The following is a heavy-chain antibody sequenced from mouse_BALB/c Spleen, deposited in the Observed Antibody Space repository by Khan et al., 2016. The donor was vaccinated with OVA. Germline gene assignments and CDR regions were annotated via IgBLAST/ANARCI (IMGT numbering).Heavy chain of an antibody. Sequence: EVQLQESGPGLVKPSQSLSLTCTVTGFSITSGDVWYWIRQLPGNILEWMGYISYSGSTNYNPSLKSRISITRDTSKNPFFLQLNSVTTEDTATYYCAKTARIKYWGQGTTLTVSS. CDR2: ISYSGST. V-gene: IGHV3-2*02. CDR1: GFSITSGDV. CDR3: AKTARIKY. D-gene: IGHD1-2*01. J-gene: IGHJ2*01.